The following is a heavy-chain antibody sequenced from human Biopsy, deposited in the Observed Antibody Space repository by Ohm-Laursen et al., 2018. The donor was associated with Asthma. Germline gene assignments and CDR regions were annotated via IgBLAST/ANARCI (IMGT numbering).Heavy chain of an antibody. CDR1: GGSVSSGNNS. D-gene: IGHD4-23*01. CDR3: ARAYGGSFFSGSFDI. V-gene: IGHV4-30-2*01. Sequence: SETLSLTCVVSGGSVSSGNNSWTWIRQPPGKGLEWIGYMYHSGRTYYNPSLKSRVNISVDKSKNQFSLKVNSVTAEDTAVYYCARAYGGSFFSGSFDIWGQGTMVTVSS. CDR2: MYHSGRT. J-gene: IGHJ3*02.